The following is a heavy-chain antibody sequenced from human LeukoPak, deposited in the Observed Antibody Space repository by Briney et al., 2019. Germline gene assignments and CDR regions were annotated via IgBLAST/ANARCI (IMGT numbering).Heavy chain of an antibody. CDR1: GYSFTSSY. V-gene: IGHV1-46*01. J-gene: IGHJ3*02. CDR2: INPSDGST. CDR3: GRVGWAPKPQWDGFDI. Sequence: ASVKVSCKASGYSFTSSYIHWVRQAPGQGLEWVGIINPSDGSTSYAQKFQGRVIMTRDTSTNTVYMELRSLSSEDTAVYYCGRVGWAPKPQWDGFDIWGQGTMVTVSS. D-gene: IGHD1-14*01.